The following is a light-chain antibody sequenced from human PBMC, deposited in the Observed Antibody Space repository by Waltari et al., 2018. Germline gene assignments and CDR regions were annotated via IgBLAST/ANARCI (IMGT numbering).Light chain of an antibody. V-gene: IGKV3-11*01. CDR3: QQRSTSFT. CDR1: QRISSY. CDR2: DAS. J-gene: IGKJ3*01. Sequence: EIVLTQSPATLSVSPGERATLSCRASQRISSYLAWYQQKPGQAPRLLIYDASTRATGIPARFSGSGSVTDFTLTISSLEPEDFALYYCQQRSTSFTFGPGTRVDVK.